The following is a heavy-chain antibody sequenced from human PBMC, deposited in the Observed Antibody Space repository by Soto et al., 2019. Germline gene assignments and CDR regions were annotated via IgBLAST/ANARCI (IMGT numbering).Heavy chain of an antibody. D-gene: IGHD2-2*02. Sequence: GGSLRLSCAASGFTFSSYSMNWVRQAPGKGLEWVSSISSSSSYIYYADSVKGRFTISRDNAKNSLYLQMNSLRAEDTAVYYCAHCIRTSCYSYYYGMDVWGQGTTVTVSS. CDR2: ISSSSSYI. J-gene: IGHJ6*02. V-gene: IGHV3-21*01. CDR3: AHCIRTSCYSYYYGMDV. CDR1: GFTFSSYS.